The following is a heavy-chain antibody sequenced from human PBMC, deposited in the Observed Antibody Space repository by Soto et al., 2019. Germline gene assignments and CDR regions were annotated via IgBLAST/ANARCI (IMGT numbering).Heavy chain of an antibody. Sequence: QVQLQESGPGLVKPSQTLSLTCTVSGGSISSGGYYWSWIRQHPGKGLEWIGYIYYSGSTYYNPSLKSQVTISVDTSKNQFSLKLSSVTAADTAVYYCARDHYVSSGYHYHFDIWGQGTMVTVSS. V-gene: IGHV4-31*01. CDR1: GGSISSGGYY. J-gene: IGHJ3*02. CDR2: IYYSGST. D-gene: IGHD3-22*01. CDR3: ARDHYVSSGYHYHFDI.